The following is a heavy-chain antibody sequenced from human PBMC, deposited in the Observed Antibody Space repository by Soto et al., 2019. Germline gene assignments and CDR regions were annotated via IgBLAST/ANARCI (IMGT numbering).Heavy chain of an antibody. CDR3: AREGRLTGTDGFDY. D-gene: IGHD1-20*01. V-gene: IGHV1-69*06. J-gene: IGHJ4*02. Sequence: SVKVSCKSSGGTFSSYGISWVRQAPGQGLEWMGGIIPIFGTTNYAEKFQGRVTITADKSTITAYMQLSSLRSEDTAVYYCAREGRLTGTDGFDYLGKGSLVTVSS. CDR2: IIPIFGTT. CDR1: GGTFSSYG.